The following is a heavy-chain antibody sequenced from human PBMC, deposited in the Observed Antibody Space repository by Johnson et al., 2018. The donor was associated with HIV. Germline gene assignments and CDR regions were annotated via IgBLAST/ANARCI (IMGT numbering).Heavy chain of an antibody. V-gene: IGHV3-9*01. CDR3: AKDIGGLGYQNSHYAFDV. J-gene: IGHJ3*01. CDR2: ISSSGSTI. Sequence: VQLVESGGGVVQPGRSLRLSCAASGFTFDDYAMHWVRQAPGKGLEWVSYISSSGSTIYYADSVKGRFTISRDNAKNSLYLQMNSLRAEDTALYYCAKDIGGLGYQNSHYAFDVWGQGTMVTVSS. CDR1: GFTFDDYA. D-gene: IGHD2-2*01.